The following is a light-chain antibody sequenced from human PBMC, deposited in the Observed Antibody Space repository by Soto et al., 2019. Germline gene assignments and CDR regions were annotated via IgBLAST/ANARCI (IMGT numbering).Light chain of an antibody. CDR3: QSYDSSLSGSEV. Sequence: QSVLTQPPSVSGAPGQRVTISCTGSSSNIGAGYDVHWYQQLPGTAPKPLIYGNSNRPSGVPDRFSGSKSGTSASLAITGLQAEDEADYYCQSYDSSLSGSEVFGTGNKLTVL. CDR2: GNS. V-gene: IGLV1-40*01. CDR1: SSNIGAGYD. J-gene: IGLJ1*01.